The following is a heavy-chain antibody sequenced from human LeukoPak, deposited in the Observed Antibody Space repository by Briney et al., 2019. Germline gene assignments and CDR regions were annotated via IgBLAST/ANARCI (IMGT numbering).Heavy chain of an antibody. CDR2: ISYDGSNN. V-gene: IGHV3-30-3*01. Sequence: GGSLRLSCAASGFTFSSYWMHWVRQAPGKGLEWVALISYDGSNNNYADSVKGRFTISRDTSKKTLYLQMNSLRAEDTAVYYCARGRPTPGTDYWGQGTLVTVSS. CDR1: GFTFSSYW. CDR3: ARGRPTPGTDY. D-gene: IGHD6-13*01. J-gene: IGHJ4*02.